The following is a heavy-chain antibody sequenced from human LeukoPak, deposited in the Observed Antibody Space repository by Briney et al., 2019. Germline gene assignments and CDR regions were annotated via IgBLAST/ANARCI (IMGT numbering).Heavy chain of an antibody. CDR3: ARDHEQLGGEGFDY. CDR2: IYYSGST. Sequence: SETLSLTCTVSGGSISSSSYYWGWIRQPPGKGLEWIGSIYYSGSTYYNPSLKSRVTISVDTSKNQFSLKLSSVTAADTAVYYCARDHEQLGGEGFDYWGQGTLVTVSS. V-gene: IGHV4-39*07. J-gene: IGHJ4*02. D-gene: IGHD6-6*01. CDR1: GGSISSSSYY.